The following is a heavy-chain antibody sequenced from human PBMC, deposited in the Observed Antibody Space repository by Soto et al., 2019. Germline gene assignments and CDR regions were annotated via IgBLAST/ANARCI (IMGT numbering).Heavy chain of an antibody. J-gene: IGHJ4*02. CDR2: IYSGGST. Sequence: GGSLRLSCAASGFTVSSNYMSWVRQAPGKGLEWVSVIYSGGSTYYADSVQGRFTISRDNSKNTLYLQMNSLRAEDTAVYYCARGIPSGSYLTAFDYWGQGPLVTVSS. CDR3: ARGIPSGSYLTAFDY. CDR1: GFTVSSNY. V-gene: IGHV3-53*01. D-gene: IGHD1-26*01.